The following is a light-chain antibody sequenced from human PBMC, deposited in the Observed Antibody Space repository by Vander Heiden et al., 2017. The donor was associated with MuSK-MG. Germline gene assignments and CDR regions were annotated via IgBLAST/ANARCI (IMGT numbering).Light chain of an antibody. Sequence: DIQMTQSPSSLSASVGDRVTITCQASQDISNYLNWYQQKPGKAPKLLIYDASNLETGGPSRVSGSGSGTDFTFTISSLQPEDIATYYCQQEDKSPPWDTLGNGTKVDIK. CDR3: QQEDKSPPWDT. CDR1: QDISNY. CDR2: DAS. V-gene: IGKV1-33*01. J-gene: IGKJ3*01.